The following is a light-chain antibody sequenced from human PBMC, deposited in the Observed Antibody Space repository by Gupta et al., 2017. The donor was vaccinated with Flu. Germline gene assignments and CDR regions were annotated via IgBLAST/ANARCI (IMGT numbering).Light chain of an antibody. Sequence: DVVMTQSPDSLAVSLGERAPIHCKSSQSVLYSSNNKNYLAWYQQKPGQPPKLLIYWPSSRESGVPDRFSGSGSGTEFTLTISRLQAEDLAVYDCQQYYSTPFTFGPGTKVDIK. J-gene: IGKJ3*01. CDR1: QSVLYSSNNKNY. V-gene: IGKV4-1*01. CDR3: QQYYSTPFT. CDR2: WPS.